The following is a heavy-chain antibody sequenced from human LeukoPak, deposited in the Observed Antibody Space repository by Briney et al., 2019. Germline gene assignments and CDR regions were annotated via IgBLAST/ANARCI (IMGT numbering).Heavy chain of an antibody. CDR1: GFTLSSDG. J-gene: IGHJ3*02. D-gene: IGHD2-15*01. CDR2: IRYDGSDK. Sequence: GGSLRLSCAASGFTLSSDGIHWFRQAPGKGLEWVAFIRYDGSDKYYADSVKGRFTISRDNAKNSLYLQMNSLRAEDTAVYYCARALVAGVTLNAFDIWGQGTMVTVSS. CDR3: ARALVAGVTLNAFDI. V-gene: IGHV3-30*02.